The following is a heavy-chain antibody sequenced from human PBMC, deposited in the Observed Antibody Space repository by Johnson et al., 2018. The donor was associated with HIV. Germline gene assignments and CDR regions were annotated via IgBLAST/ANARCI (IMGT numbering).Heavy chain of an antibody. CDR1: GFTFDDYG. Sequence: QMLLVESGGGVVRPGGSLRLSCAASGFTFDDYGMSWVRQAPGKGLEWVSYISSSGSTIYYADSVKGRFTISRDNAKNSLYLQMNSLRAEDTALYYCARDLPYYYDSSNKNGAFDIWGQGTVVTVS. V-gene: IGHV3-11*01. D-gene: IGHD3-22*01. J-gene: IGHJ3*02. CDR3: ARDLPYYYDSSNKNGAFDI. CDR2: ISSSGSTI.